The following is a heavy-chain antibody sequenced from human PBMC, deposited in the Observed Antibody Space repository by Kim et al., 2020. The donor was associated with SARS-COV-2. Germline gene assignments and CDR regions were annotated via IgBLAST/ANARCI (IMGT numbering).Heavy chain of an antibody. V-gene: IGHV3-7*01. Sequence: GGSLRLSCAASGFTFTRYWMTWVRQAPGKGLEWVANINQDGSEKYYVDSVKGRFTISRDNTKNSMYLQMNSLRVEDTAVYYCATPPRGTGDYFDYWGQGTLVIVSS. CDR2: INQDGSEK. CDR3: ATPPRGTGDYFDY. CDR1: GFTFTRYW. D-gene: IGHD3-16*01. J-gene: IGHJ4*02.